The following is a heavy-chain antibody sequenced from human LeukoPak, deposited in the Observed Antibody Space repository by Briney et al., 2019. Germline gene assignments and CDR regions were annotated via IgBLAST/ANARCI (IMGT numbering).Heavy chain of an antibody. V-gene: IGHV1-2*02. CDR1: GYTFTDYY. J-gene: IGHJ4*02. CDR3: ARGDCSSTSCYNADF. D-gene: IGHD2-2*02. CDR2: INPNSGGT. Sequence: ASVKVSCKASGYTFTDYYMHWVRQAPGQGLEGMGWINPNSGGTYYAQNFQVRVTMTRDTSISTAYMELGRLRSDDTAVYYCARGDCSSTSCYNADFWGQGTLVTVSS.